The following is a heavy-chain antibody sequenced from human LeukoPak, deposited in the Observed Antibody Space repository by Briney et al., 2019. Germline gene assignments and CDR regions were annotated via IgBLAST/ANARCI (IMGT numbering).Heavy chain of an antibody. D-gene: IGHD5-24*01. V-gene: IGHV3-30*18. CDR2: ISYDGSNK. Sequence: PGGSLRLSCAASGFTFSSYSMHWVRQAPGKGLEWVAVISYDGSNKYYADSVKGRFTISRDNSKNTLYLQMNSLRAEDTAVYYCAKDEGRDGYIGRIDYWGQGTLVTVSS. J-gene: IGHJ4*02. CDR1: GFTFSSYS. CDR3: AKDEGRDGYIGRIDY.